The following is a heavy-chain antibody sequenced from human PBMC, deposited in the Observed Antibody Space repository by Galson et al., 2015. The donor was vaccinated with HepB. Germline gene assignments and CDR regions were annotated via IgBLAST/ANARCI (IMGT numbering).Heavy chain of an antibody. D-gene: IGHD3-22*01. J-gene: IGHJ4*02. CDR3: ARAADSSGYPGY. CDR2: ISSNGGST. Sequence: SLRLSCAASGFTFSSYAMHWVRQAPGKGLEYVSAISSNGGSTYYANSVKGRFTISRDNSKNTLYLQMGSLRAEDMAVYYCARAADSSGYPGYWGQGTLVTVSS. CDR1: GFTFSSYA. V-gene: IGHV3-64*01.